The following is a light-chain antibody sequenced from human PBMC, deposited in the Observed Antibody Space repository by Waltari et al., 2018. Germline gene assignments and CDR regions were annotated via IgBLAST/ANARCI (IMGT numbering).Light chain of an antibody. J-gene: IGKJ2*01. CDR1: QSISSY. CDR3: QQSYSTPYT. V-gene: IGKV1-39*01. Sequence: EIQVTQSPSSMSASVGDRVTITSRASQSISSYLNWYQQKPGKAPKLLIYAASSLESGVPSRFSGSGSGTDFTLTISSLQPEDFATYYCQQSYSTPYTFGQGTKLEIK. CDR2: AAS.